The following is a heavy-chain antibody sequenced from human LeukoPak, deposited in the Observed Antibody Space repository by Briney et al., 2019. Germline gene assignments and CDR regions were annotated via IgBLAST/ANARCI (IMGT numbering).Heavy chain of an antibody. CDR2: IRSKAYGGTT. V-gene: IGHV3-49*04. D-gene: IGHD2-21*02. Sequence: GGSLRLSCTASGSTFGDYAMSWVRQAPGKGLEWVGFIRSKAYGGTTEYAASVKARFTISRDDSKSIAYLQMNSLKTEDTAVYYCTRTCGGDCYLLDYWGQGTLVTVSS. CDR1: GSTFGDYA. CDR3: TRTCGGDCYLLDY. J-gene: IGHJ4*02.